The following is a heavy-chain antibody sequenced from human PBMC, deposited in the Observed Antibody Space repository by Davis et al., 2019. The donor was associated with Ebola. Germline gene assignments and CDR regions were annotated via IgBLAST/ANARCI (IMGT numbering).Heavy chain of an antibody. CDR3: ARAPSIASAREYYYYYGMDV. CDR1: GYTFTSYY. J-gene: IGHJ6*02. Sequence: AASVKVSCKASGYTFTSYYMHWVRQAPGQGLEWMGWISASNGNTNYAQKLQGRVTMTTDTSTSTAYMELRSLRSDDTAVYYCARAPSIASAREYYYYYGMDVWGQGTTVTVSS. D-gene: IGHD6-6*01. CDR2: ISASNGNT. V-gene: IGHV1-18*04.